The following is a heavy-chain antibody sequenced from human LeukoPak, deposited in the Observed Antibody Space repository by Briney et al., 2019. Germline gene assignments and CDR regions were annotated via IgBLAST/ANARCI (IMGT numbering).Heavy chain of an antibody. CDR3: ARGSIVGATFDYFDY. V-gene: IGHV1-2*02. CDR2: IKPNSGGT. Sequence: ASVKVSCKASGYMFINYGISWVRQAPGQGLEWMGWIKPNSGGTNYAQKFQGRVTMTRDTSISTAYMELSRLRSDDTAVYYCARGSIVGATFDYFDYWGQGTLVTVSP. D-gene: IGHD1-26*01. J-gene: IGHJ4*02. CDR1: GYMFINYG.